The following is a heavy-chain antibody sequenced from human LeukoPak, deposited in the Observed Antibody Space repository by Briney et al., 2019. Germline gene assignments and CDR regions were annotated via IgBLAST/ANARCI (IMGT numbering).Heavy chain of an antibody. Sequence: SETLSLTCTVSGGSISSGGYYWNWIRQHPGKGLEWIGYIYYSGSTYYNPSLKSRVTISADTSKNQFSLKLSSVTAADTAVYYCAGVTAILDWFDPWGQGTLVTVSS. J-gene: IGHJ5*02. D-gene: IGHD2-21*02. CDR2: IYYSGST. V-gene: IGHV4-31*03. CDR3: AGVTAILDWFDP. CDR1: GGSISSGGYY.